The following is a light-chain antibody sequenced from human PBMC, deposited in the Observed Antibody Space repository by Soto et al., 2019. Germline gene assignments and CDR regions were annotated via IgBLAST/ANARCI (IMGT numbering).Light chain of an antibody. V-gene: IGLV6-57*03. CDR1: SGSIDSTY. CDR2: EDD. CDR3: QSYDSSNLHVV. Sequence: NFMLTQPHSVSESPGKTVAISCTRSSGSIDSTYVQWYQQRPGSAPTTVIYEDDQRPSGVPDRFSGSIDRSSNSASLTISGLKTEDEADYYCQSYDSSNLHVVFGGGTKLTVL. J-gene: IGLJ2*01.